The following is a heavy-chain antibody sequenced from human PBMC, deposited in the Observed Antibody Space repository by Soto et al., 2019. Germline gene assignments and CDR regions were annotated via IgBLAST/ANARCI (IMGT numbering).Heavy chain of an antibody. Sequence: QLQLQESGPGLVKPSGTLSLTCAVSGDSVSSNKWWGWVRQSPGKGLEWIADMPHSGTTSYSPSLASPFPLSIDQSTIHFSLRLTSVTVADTAFYFFMMSPGFYKIASWRQGTLVTFSS. V-gene: IGHV4-4*02. CDR3: MMSPGFYKIAS. CDR1: GDSVSSNKW. D-gene: IGHD3-16*01. J-gene: IGHJ5*02. CDR2: MPHSGTT.